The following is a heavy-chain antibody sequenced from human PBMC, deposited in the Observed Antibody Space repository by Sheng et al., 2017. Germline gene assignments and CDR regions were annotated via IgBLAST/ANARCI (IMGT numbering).Heavy chain of an antibody. J-gene: IGHJ4*02. V-gene: IGHV3-7*01. Sequence: EVQLVESGGGLVQPGGSLRLSCAASGFTFSSYWMSWVRQAPGKGLEWVANINQDGSETYYVDSLKGRFTISRDNAKNSLFLQMNSLRAEDTAVYYCARVIYNSGWDWGQGVLVTVSS. CDR1: GFTFSSYW. CDR3: ARVIYNSGWD. D-gene: IGHD6-19*01. CDR2: INQDGSET.